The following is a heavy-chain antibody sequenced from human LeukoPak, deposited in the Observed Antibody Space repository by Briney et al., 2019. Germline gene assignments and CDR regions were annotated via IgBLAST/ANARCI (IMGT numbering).Heavy chain of an antibody. CDR2: IFSGGST. CDR1: EFTVSDSY. Sequence: GGSLRLSCAASEFTVSDSYMSWVRQAPGKGLQWVSVIFSGGSTYYADSVKGRFTLSRDNSKNTLYLQMNSLRAEDTAVYYCTREVSGSLYFDYWGQGTLVTVSS. V-gene: IGHV3-66*01. CDR3: TREVSGSLYFDY. D-gene: IGHD1-26*01. J-gene: IGHJ4*02.